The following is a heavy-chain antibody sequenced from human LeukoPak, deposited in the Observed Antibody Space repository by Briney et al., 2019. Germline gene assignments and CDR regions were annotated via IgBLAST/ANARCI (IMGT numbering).Heavy chain of an antibody. V-gene: IGHV1-69*05. D-gene: IGHD3-22*01. CDR3: ARDHYYDSSGYLNYYYYYMDV. CDR2: IIPIFGTA. Sequence: SVKVSCKASGGTFSSYAISWVRQAPGQGLEWMGRIIPIFGTANYAQKFQGRVTITTDESTSTAYMELSSLRSEDTAVYYCARDHYYDSSGYLNYYYYYMDVWGKGTTVTVSS. J-gene: IGHJ6*03. CDR1: GGTFSSYA.